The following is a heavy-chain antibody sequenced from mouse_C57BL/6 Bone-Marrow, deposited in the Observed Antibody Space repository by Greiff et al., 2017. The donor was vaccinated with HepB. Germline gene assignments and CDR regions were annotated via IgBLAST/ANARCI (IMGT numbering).Heavy chain of an antibody. CDR3: ARHAVNATRGFAY. CDR1: GFTFSDYY. V-gene: IGHV5-12*01. J-gene: IGHJ3*01. Sequence: EVQVVESGGGLVQPGGSLKLSCAASGFTFSDYYMYWVRQTPEKRLEWVAYISNGGGSTYYPDTVKGRFTISRDNAKNTLYLQMSRLKSEDTAMYDCARHAVNATRGFAYWGQGTLVTVSA. D-gene: IGHD1-1*01. CDR2: ISNGGGST.